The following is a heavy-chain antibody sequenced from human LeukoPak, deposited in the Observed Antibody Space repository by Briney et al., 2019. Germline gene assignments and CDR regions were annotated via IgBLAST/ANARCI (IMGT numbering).Heavy chain of an antibody. CDR2: ISSTSSTI. CDR3: ARGDWGSNFDY. CDR1: GFTFSSYN. D-gene: IGHD7-27*01. Sequence: GGSLRLSCAASGFTFSSYNMNWVRQAPGKGLEWLSYISSTSSTIYYADSVKGRLTISRDNAKNSLYLHMNSLRVEDTAVYYCARGDWGSNFDYWGQGTLVTVSS. J-gene: IGHJ4*02. V-gene: IGHV3-48*01.